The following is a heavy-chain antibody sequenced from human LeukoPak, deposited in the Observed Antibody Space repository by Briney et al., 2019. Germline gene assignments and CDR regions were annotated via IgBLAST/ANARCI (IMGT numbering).Heavy chain of an antibody. CDR2: IKQDGSEK. V-gene: IGHV3-7*01. Sequence: GGSLRLSCAASGFTFSRYWMSWVRQAPGKGPELVANIKQDGSEKYYGDSVKGRSTISRDNAKNSLYLQMNSPRAEDTAVYYCARDREGSRDAFDIWGQGTMVTVSS. J-gene: IGHJ3*02. CDR1: GFTFSRYW. D-gene: IGHD1-26*01. CDR3: ARDREGSRDAFDI.